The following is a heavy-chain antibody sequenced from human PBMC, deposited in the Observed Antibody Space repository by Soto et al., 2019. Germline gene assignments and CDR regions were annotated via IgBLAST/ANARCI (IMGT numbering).Heavy chain of an antibody. J-gene: IGHJ4*02. V-gene: IGHV3-23*01. CDR1: GFTFSTYA. D-gene: IGHD2-2*01. CDR2: ISGNGGDYT. CDR3: APLCRYCSTPTPS. Sequence: EVQLLESGGGLVQPGGSLRLSCAASGFTFSTYAMSWVRQAPRKGLEWVSAISGNGGDYTYYADSVKGRFTISRDNSKNPLYRKRTSLRAEDPALYYCAPLCRYCSTPTPSGGRGPLVTVPS.